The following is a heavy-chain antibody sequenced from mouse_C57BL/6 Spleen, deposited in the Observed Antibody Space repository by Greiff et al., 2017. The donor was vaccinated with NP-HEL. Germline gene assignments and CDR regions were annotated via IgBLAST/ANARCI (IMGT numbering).Heavy chain of an antibody. CDR2: IYPGDGDT. CDR3: ARRVGTGYFDY. CDR1: GYAFSSSW. J-gene: IGHJ2*01. Sequence: VQLQQSGPELVKPGASVKISCKASGYAFSSSWMNWVKQRPGKGLEWIGRIYPGDGDTNYNGKFKGKATLTADKSSSTAYMQLSSLTSEDSAVYFCARRVGTGYFDYWGQGTTLTVSS. D-gene: IGHD1-1*02. V-gene: IGHV1-82*01.